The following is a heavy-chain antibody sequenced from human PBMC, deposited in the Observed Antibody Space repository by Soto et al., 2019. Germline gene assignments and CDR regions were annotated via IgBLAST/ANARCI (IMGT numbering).Heavy chain of an antibody. Sequence: PGGSLRLSCAASGFTFSNAWMSWVRQAPGKGLEWVGRIKSKTDGGTTDYAAPVKGRFTISRDDSKNTLYLQMNSLKTEDTAVYYCTTVPDDYGDDLVDYWGQGTLVTVSS. V-gene: IGHV3-15*01. D-gene: IGHD4-17*01. CDR2: IKSKTDGGTT. CDR1: GFTFSNAW. CDR3: TTVPDDYGDDLVDY. J-gene: IGHJ4*02.